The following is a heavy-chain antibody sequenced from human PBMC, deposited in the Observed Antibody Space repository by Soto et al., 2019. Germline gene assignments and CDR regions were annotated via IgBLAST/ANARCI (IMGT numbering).Heavy chain of an antibody. V-gene: IGHV2-5*02. CDR1: GFSLTTSGVG. CDR3: AHRAVYSGSYWDGGYFDY. J-gene: IGHJ4*02. CDR2: IYWDDDK. D-gene: IGHD1-26*01. Sequence: QITLKESGPTRVKPTQTLTLTCTFSGFSLTTSGVGVGWIRQSPGKALEWLALIYWDDDKRYSPSLKSRLTITKDTSKNQVVLIMTNMDPEATGTYYCAHRAVYSGSYWDGGYFDYWGQGTLVTVSS.